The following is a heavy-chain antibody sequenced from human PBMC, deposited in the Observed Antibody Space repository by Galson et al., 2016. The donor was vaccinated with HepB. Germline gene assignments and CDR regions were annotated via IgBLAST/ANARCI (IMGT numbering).Heavy chain of an antibody. CDR1: GGSISSGGYY. D-gene: IGHD3-16*01. Sequence: TLSLTCTVSGGSISSGGYYWSWIRQHPGKGLEWIGYIYYSGSTYYNPSAKSRVTISVDTSKNQLSLKLSSVTAADTAVYYCARVGGYYYNMDVWGKGTTVTVSS. CDR2: IYYSGST. CDR3: ARVGGYYYNMDV. J-gene: IGHJ6*03. V-gene: IGHV4-31*03.